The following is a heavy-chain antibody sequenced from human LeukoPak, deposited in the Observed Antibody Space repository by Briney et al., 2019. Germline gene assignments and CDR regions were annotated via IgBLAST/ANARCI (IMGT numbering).Heavy chain of an antibody. CDR2: IYSGGST. Sequence: GGSLRLSCAASGSTVSSNYMSWVRQAPGKGLEWVSVIYSGGSTYYADSVKGRFTISRDNSKNTLYLQMNSLRAEDTAVYYCARARRWGDYFDYWGQGTLVTVSS. V-gene: IGHV3-53*01. D-gene: IGHD3-16*01. CDR1: GSTVSSNY. CDR3: ARARRWGDYFDY. J-gene: IGHJ4*02.